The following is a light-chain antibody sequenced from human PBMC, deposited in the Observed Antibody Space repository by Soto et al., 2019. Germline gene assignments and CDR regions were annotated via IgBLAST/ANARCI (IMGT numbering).Light chain of an antibody. Sequence: QSALTQPASVSGSPGQSITISCTGTSSYVGGYNYVSWYQQHPGKAPKLMIYEVSNRPSGVSNRFSGSKSGNTASLTISGLQAEDEADYYCSSYTRSSTKVVFGGGTKLTVL. CDR3: SSYTRSSTKVV. CDR2: EVS. V-gene: IGLV2-14*01. J-gene: IGLJ2*01. CDR1: SSYVGGYNY.